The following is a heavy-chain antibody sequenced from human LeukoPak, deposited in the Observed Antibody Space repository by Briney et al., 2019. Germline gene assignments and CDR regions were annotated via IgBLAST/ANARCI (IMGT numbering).Heavy chain of an antibody. CDR1: GFTFSTYG. CDR2: ISYDGSNK. Sequence: GGSLRLSCAASGFTFSTYGMHWVRQAPGKGLEWVAVISYDGSNKYYADSVKGRFTISRDNSKNTLYLQMNSLRAEDTAVYYCAKVSGGSSWPTYWGQGTVVTVSS. J-gene: IGHJ4*02. D-gene: IGHD6-13*01. V-gene: IGHV3-30*18. CDR3: AKVSGGSSWPTY.